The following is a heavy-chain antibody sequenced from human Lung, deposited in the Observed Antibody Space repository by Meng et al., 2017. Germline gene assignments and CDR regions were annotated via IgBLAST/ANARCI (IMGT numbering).Heavy chain of an antibody. D-gene: IGHD4-11*01. CDR2: INHSGST. CDR1: GGSFSDSY. V-gene: IGHV4-34*01. Sequence: QGQLQQWGAVLLKPSGTLSLTCVVSGGSFSDSYWSWIRQPPGKGLEWIGEINHSGSTNYNPSLESRATISVDTSQNNPSLKLSSVTAADSAVYYCARGPTTMAHDFDYWGQGTLVTVSS. J-gene: IGHJ4*02. CDR3: ARGPTTMAHDFDY.